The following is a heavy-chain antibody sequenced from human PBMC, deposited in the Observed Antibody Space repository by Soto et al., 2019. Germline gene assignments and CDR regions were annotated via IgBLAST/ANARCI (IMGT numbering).Heavy chain of an antibody. Sequence: SETLCLTCTVSGGSITSYDWSWIRQPPGKGLEWIGYIYYSGITDYNPSLKSRVTISVDTSKSQFSLKLSSVTAADTAVYYCARGGGVYYFDYWGLGTLVTVSS. D-gene: IGHD2-8*02. J-gene: IGHJ4*02. CDR3: ARGGGVYYFDY. V-gene: IGHV4-59*01. CDR2: IYYSGIT. CDR1: GGSITSYD.